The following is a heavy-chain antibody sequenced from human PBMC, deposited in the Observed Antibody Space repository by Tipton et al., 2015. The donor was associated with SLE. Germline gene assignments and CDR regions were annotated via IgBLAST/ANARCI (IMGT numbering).Heavy chain of an antibody. CDR3: ARHGKIFGVLKGGFDP. V-gene: IGHV4-31*03. CDR2: IYYSGST. CDR1: GGSISSGGYY. D-gene: IGHD3-3*01. Sequence: TLSLTCTVSGGSISSGGYYWSWIRQHPGKGLEWIGYIYYSGSTYYNPSLKSRVTISVDTSKNQFSLKLSSVTAADTAVYYCARHGKIFGVLKGGFDPWGQGTLVTVSS. J-gene: IGHJ5*02.